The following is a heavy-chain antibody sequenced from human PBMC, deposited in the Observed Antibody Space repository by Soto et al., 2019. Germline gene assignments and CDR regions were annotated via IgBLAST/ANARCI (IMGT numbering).Heavy chain of an antibody. CDR2: ISYDGSNK. J-gene: IGHJ4*02. V-gene: IGHV3-30*18. CDR1: GFTFSSYG. CDR3: AKGAYSGSYFDY. D-gene: IGHD1-26*01. Sequence: PGGSLRLSCAASGFTFSSYGMHWVRQAPGKGLEWVAIISYDGSNKYYADSVKGRFTISRDNSKNTLYLHMNSLRPEDTAVYYCAKGAYSGSYFDYWGQGTLVTVSS.